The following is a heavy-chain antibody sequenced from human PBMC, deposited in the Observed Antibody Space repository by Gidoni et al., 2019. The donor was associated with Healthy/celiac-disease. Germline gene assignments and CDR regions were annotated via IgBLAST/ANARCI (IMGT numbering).Heavy chain of an antibody. D-gene: IGHD4-17*01. J-gene: IGHJ5*02. Sequence: QVQLVESGGGVVQPGRSLRLSCAASGFTFSSYGMHWVRQAPGKGLEWVAVIWYDGSNKYYADSVKGRFTISRDNSKNTLYLQMNSLRAEDTAVYYCARESPSRFPTYYGDLRTWGQGTLVTVSS. CDR3: ARESPSRFPTYYGDLRT. CDR1: GFTFSSYG. V-gene: IGHV3-33*01. CDR2: IWYDGSNK.